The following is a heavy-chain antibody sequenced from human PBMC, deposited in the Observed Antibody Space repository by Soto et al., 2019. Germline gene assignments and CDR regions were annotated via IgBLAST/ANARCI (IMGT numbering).Heavy chain of an antibody. D-gene: IGHD6-13*01. CDR1: GGSISSYY. Sequence: TSETLSLTCTVSGGSISSYYWSWIRQPPGKGLEWIGYIYYSGSTNYNPSLKSRVTISVDTSKSHFSLKLSSVTAADTAVYYCARGYSNSWYWFEPWGQGTLVTVSS. J-gene: IGHJ5*02. CDR2: IYYSGST. V-gene: IGHV4-59*01. CDR3: ARGYSNSWYWFEP.